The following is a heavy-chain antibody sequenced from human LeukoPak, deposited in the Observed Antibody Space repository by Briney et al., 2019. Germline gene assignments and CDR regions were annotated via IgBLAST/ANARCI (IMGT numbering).Heavy chain of an antibody. D-gene: IGHD6-19*01. CDR1: VYTFSVSY. CDR3: ARDKGSSGWFYYYYFMDL. CDR2: INPKSGDT. V-gene: IGHV1-2*02. J-gene: IGHJ6*03. Sequence: ASVTVSFKSSVYTFSVSYIHWVRQAPGQGREWMGWINPKSGDTKYSQKFQGRVSMTSDTSIATAYMELSRLNSDDTAVYYCARDKGSSGWFYYYYFMDLWGRGTTVTVSS.